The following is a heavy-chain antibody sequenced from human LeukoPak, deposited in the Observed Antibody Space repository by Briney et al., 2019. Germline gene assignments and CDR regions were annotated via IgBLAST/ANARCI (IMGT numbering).Heavy chain of an antibody. CDR2: VSSDGTT. J-gene: IGHJ4*02. CDR3: ARLDCTGDGCYNH. Sequence: SETLSLTCSVSGDSVTSYYWSWIRQPPGKGLEWIGYVSSDGTTNYTPSLRSRVIMSVDTAKNHNSLSLTSLTAADTAIYYCARLDCTGDGCYNHWGRGTLVTVSS. CDR1: GDSVTSYY. V-gene: IGHV4-59*08. D-gene: IGHD2-8*02.